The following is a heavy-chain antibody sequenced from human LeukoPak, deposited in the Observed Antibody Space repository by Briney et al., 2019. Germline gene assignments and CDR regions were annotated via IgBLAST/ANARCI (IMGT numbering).Heavy chain of an antibody. J-gene: IGHJ4*02. Sequence: GGSLRLSCAASGFTFSSYSMNWVRQAPGKGLEWVSVIYSGGSTYYADSVKGRFTISRDNSKNTLYLQMNSLRAEDTAVYYCARAIGRVGATSYYFDYWGQGTLVTVSS. D-gene: IGHD1-26*01. CDR1: GFTFSSYS. V-gene: IGHV3-53*01. CDR3: ARAIGRVGATSYYFDY. CDR2: IYSGGST.